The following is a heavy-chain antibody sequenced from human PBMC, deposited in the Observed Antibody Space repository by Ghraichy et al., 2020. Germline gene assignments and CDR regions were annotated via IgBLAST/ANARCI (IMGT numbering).Heavy chain of an antibody. CDR2: IHYSGTT. CDR1: GGSVTTSAYY. CDR3: ARHGGGYDWYFDL. Sequence: SETLSLTCTVSGGSVTTSAYYWAWIRQPPGKGLEWIGSIHYSGTTFHNPSLKRRLPMSVDTSKSQFSLKLSSMTSADTSIYYCARHGGGYDWYFDLWGRGTLVTVSS. D-gene: IGHD2-15*01. V-gene: IGHV4-39*01. J-gene: IGHJ2*01.